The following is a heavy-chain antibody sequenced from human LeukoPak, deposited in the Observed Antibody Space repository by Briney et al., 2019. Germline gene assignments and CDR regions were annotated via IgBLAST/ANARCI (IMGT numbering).Heavy chain of an antibody. CDR1: GGSISSSSYY. D-gene: IGHD3-10*01. CDR2: IYYSGST. Sequence: SETLSLTCTVSGGSISSSSYYWGWIRQPPGKGLEWIGGIYYSGSTYYNPSLKSRVTISVDTSKNQFSLKLSSVTAADTAVYYCARVRLWFGDHLDDYWGQGTLVTVSS. V-gene: IGHV4-39*07. CDR3: ARVRLWFGDHLDDY. J-gene: IGHJ4*02.